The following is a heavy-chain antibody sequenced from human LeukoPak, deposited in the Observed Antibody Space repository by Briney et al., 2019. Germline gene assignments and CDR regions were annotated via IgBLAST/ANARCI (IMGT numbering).Heavy chain of an antibody. CDR2: KKGDEREK. J-gene: IGHJ1*01. CDR1: GFPFRNYC. D-gene: IGHD5-18*01. Sequence: GGSLGFPCVASGFPFRNYCTSWAPKAPGKGLEGVACKKGDEREKYHVGSVKGRFTISRDNAHNSIYLQMDNLRPEDTALYYCATLDSAMLRRADVGAFWGQGTLVTVSS. CDR3: ATLDSAMLRRADVGAF. V-gene: IGHV3-7*01.